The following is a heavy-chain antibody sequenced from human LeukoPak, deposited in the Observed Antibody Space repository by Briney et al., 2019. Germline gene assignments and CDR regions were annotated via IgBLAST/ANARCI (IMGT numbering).Heavy chain of an antibody. CDR3: AGGSSWSGNNY. V-gene: IGHV3-21*01. Sequence: PGGSLRLSCAASGFTFSSYSMNWVRQAPGKGLEWVSSISSSSSYIYFADSVKGRFTISRDNAKNSLYLQMNSVRAEDTAVYYCAGGSSWSGNNYWGQGTLVTVSS. J-gene: IGHJ4*02. D-gene: IGHD6-13*01. CDR2: ISSSSSYI. CDR1: GFTFSSYS.